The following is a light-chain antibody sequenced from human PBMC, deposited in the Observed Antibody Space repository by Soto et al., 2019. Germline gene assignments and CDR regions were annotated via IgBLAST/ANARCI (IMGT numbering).Light chain of an antibody. CDR1: SNDVGRYNY. V-gene: IGLV2-11*01. J-gene: IGLJ1*01. Sequence: QSALAQPRSVSGSLGQSVTISCTGSSNDVGRYNYVSWCRQDPGKAPRVIIYDVHRRPSGVPDRFSGSKSGNTASLTISGIQAADEADYYCCAYAATYTYVFGSGTKVTVL. CDR2: DVH. CDR3: CAYAATYTYV.